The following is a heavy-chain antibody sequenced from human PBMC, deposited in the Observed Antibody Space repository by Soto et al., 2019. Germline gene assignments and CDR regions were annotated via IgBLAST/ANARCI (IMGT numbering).Heavy chain of an antibody. J-gene: IGHJ5*02. V-gene: IGHV3-7*01. Sequence: GCSPRIACASSGFSVSSSGMSWVLKDPGKGLEWVANIKQDGSEKYYVDSVKGRFTISRDNAKNSLYLQMNSPRAEDTAVYYCARDRRTYYYGSGSLSPWGQGTLVTVSS. CDR3: ARDRRTYYYGSGSLSP. CDR2: IKQDGSEK. CDR1: GFSVSSSG. D-gene: IGHD3-10*01.